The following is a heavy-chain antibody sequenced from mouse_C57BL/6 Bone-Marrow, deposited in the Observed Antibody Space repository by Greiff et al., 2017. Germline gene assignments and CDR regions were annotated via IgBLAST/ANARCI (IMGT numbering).Heavy chain of an antibody. Sequence: VQLQQSGAELVRPGTSVKVSCKASGYAFTNYLIEWVKQRPGQGLEWIGVINPGSGGTNYNEKFKGKATLTADKSSSTAYMQLSSLTSEDSAVYFCAIEGLRRGSWFAYWGQGTLVTVSA. V-gene: IGHV1-54*01. CDR2: INPGSGGT. J-gene: IGHJ3*01. CDR3: AIEGLRRGSWFAY. D-gene: IGHD2-4*01. CDR1: GYAFTNYL.